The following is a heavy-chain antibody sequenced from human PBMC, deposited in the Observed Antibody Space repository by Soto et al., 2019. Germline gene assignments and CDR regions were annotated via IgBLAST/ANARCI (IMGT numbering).Heavy chain of an antibody. CDR1: GGSFSGYY. J-gene: IGHJ4*02. V-gene: IGHV4-34*01. D-gene: IGHD3-22*01. Sequence: SETLSLTCAVYGGSFSGYYWSWIRQPPGKGLEWIGEINHSGSTNYIPSLKSRVSISVDTAKNRFSLKLSSVTAADTAVYYCARGSYDSSGYYDYFDYWGQGTLVAVSS. CDR3: ARGSYDSSGYYDYFDY. CDR2: INHSGST.